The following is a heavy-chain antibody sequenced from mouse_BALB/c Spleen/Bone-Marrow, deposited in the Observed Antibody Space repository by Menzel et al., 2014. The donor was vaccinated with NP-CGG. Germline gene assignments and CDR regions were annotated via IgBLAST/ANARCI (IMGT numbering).Heavy chain of an antibody. CDR2: IWRGGST. J-gene: IGHJ2*01. V-gene: IGHV2-5-1*01. Sequence: QVQLQQSGPSLVQPSQSLSITCTVSGFSLTSYGVHWVRQSPGKGLEWLGVIWRGGSTDYNAAFMPRLSITKDNSKSQVFFKMNSLQADDTAIYYCAKNRYDYWGQGTTLTVSS. D-gene: IGHD2-14*01. CDR3: AKNRYDY. CDR1: GFSLTSYG.